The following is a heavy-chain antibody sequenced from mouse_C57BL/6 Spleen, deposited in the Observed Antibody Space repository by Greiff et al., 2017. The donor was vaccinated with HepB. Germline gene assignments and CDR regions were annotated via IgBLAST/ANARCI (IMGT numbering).Heavy chain of an antibody. CDR1: GYTFTDYY. V-gene: IGHV1-26*01. D-gene: IGHD2-5*01. CDR3: ARSFYYSNYDWYFDV. Sequence: EVQLQQSGPELVKPGASVKISCKASGYTFTDYYMNWVKQSHGKSLEWIGDINPNNGGTSYNQKFKGKATLTVDKSSSTAYMELRSLTSEDSAVYYCARSFYYSNYDWYFDVWGTGTTVTVSS. J-gene: IGHJ1*03. CDR2: INPNNGGT.